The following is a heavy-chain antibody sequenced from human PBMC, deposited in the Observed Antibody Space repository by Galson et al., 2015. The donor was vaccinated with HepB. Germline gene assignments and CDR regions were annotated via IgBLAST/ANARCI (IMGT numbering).Heavy chain of an antibody. V-gene: IGHV3-23*01. CDR3: AKDPYCSSTSCYVLGPGYYYYGMDV. CDR1: GFTFSSYA. Sequence: SLRLSCAASGFTFSSYAMSRVRQAPGKGLEWVSAISGSGGSTYYADSVKGRFTISRDNSKNTLYLQMNSLRAEDTAVYYCAKDPYCSSTSCYVLGPGYYYYGMDVWGQGTTVTVSS. J-gene: IGHJ6*02. CDR2: ISGSGGST. D-gene: IGHD2-2*01.